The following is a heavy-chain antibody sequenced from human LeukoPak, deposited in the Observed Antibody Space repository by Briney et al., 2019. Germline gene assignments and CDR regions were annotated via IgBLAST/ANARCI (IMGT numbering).Heavy chain of an antibody. D-gene: IGHD5-18*01. CDR3: ARQPGAYTAMPSWWFDP. J-gene: IGHJ5*02. V-gene: IGHV4-39*01. CDR1: GGSISSSSYY. Sequence: SETLSLTCTVSGGSISSSSYYWGWIRQPPGKGLEWIVSIYYSGSTYYNPSLKTRVTISVDTSKNQFSLKLSSVTAADTAVYYCARQPGAYTAMPSWWFDPWGQGTLVTVSS. CDR2: IYYSGST.